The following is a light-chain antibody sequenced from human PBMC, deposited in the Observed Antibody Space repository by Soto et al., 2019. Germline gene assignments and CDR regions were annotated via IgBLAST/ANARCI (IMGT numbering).Light chain of an antibody. CDR3: QQYNNWPFT. V-gene: IGKV3-15*01. CDR1: QSVSSN. Sequence: EIVMTQSPATLSVSPGERATLSCRASQSVSSNLAWYQQKPGQAPRLLIYGASTRATGIPARFSGSGSGTEFTLTISSLQSEDFAVYSCQQYNNWPFTFGGGTKVDIK. J-gene: IGKJ4*01. CDR2: GAS.